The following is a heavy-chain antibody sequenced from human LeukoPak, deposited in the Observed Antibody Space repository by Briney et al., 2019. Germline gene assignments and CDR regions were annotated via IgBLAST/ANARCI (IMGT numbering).Heavy chain of an antibody. CDR3: AKDYYYYYYMDV. V-gene: IGHV3-48*04. CDR1: GFSFSTYS. Sequence: GGSLRLSCAASGFSFSTYSMNWVRQAPGKGLEWVSYISGSSSTIYYADSVKGRFTISRDNSKNSLYLQMNSLRAEDTALYYCAKDYYYYYYMDVWGKGTTVTVSS. J-gene: IGHJ6*03. CDR2: ISGSSSTI.